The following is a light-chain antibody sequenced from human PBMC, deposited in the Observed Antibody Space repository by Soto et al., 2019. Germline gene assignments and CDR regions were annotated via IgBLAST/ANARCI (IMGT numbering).Light chain of an antibody. V-gene: IGLV2-14*03. CDR3: SSFTSRYTVL. CDR1: SSDVGGYNF. CDR2: DVR. Sequence: QSVLTQPASVSGSPGQSMTISCTGTSSDVGGYNFVSWYQHRPGKAPKLLIYDVRNRPSGVSNRFSGSKSGNTASLTISGLQAEYEADYYCSSFTSRYTVLFGGGTKLTVL. J-gene: IGLJ2*01.